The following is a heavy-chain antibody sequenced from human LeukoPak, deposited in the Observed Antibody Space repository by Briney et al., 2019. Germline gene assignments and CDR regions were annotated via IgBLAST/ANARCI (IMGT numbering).Heavy chain of an antibody. CDR2: ISSSNTI. V-gene: IGHV3-48*03. D-gene: IGHD3-10*01. CDR1: GFTFSSYE. Sequence: GSLILSCAASGFTFSSYEMNWVRQAPGKGLEWISYISSSNTIYYADSVKGRFTISRDNANNSLHLQMNSLRAEDTAVYYCARDHYYGSGSFDYWGQGTLVTVSS. CDR3: ARDHYYGSGSFDY. J-gene: IGHJ4*02.